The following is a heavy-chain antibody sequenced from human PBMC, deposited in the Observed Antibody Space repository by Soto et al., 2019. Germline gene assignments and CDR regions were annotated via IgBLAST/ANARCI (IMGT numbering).Heavy chain of an antibody. V-gene: IGHV6-1*01. CDR3: VRGRYSGYDFYGMDV. CDR2: TYYRSKWYS. D-gene: IGHD5-12*01. J-gene: IGHJ6*02. CDR1: GDSVSSNSAT. Sequence: PSQTLSLTCAISGDSVSSNSATWNWIRQSPSRGLEWLGRTYYRSKWYSDYAVSVKSRMTINQDTSKNQFSLQLSSVTPEYTAVYYCVRGRYSGYDFYGMDVWGQGSQVTVSS.